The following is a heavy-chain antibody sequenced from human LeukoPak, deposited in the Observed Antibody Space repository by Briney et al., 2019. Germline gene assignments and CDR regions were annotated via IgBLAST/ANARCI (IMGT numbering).Heavy chain of an antibody. D-gene: IGHD4-23*01. J-gene: IGHJ4*02. CDR3: ARHLTYGGWNS. V-gene: IGHV3-74*01. Sequence: PGRSLRLSCAASGFTFSSYWMHWVRQAPGKGLVWVSRINSDGSSASYADSVKARFTISRDNAKNTLYLQMNSLRAEDTAVYYCARHLTYGGWNSWGQGTLVTVSS. CDR1: GFTFSSYW. CDR2: INSDGSSA.